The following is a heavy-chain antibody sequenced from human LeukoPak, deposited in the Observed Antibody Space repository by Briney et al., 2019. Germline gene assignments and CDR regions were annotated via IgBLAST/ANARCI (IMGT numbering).Heavy chain of an antibody. CDR1: GFTLSNYW. Sequence: PGGSLRLSCAASGFTLSNYWLTWVRQAPGKGLEWVANIKKDGSEIKYVDSVKDRFTISRDNTKNSLYLQMNSLRAEDTAVYYCARGPGYLTDYWGQGTLVTVSS. J-gene: IGHJ4*02. D-gene: IGHD3-9*01. CDR3: ARGPGYLTDY. V-gene: IGHV3-7*04. CDR2: IKKDGSEI.